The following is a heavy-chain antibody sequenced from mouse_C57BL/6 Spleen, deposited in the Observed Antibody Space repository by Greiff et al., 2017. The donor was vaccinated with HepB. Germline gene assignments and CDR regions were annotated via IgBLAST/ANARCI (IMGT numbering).Heavy chain of an antibody. CDR3: TKSQVLYDGYFWFAY. CDR1: GYTFTSYW. CDR2: IYPGNSDT. J-gene: IGHJ3*01. Sequence: EVQLQQSGTVLARPGASVKMSCKTSGYTFTSYWMHWVKQRPGQGLEWIGAIYPGNSDTSYNQKFKGKAKLTAVTSASTAYMELSSLTNEDSAVCYCTKSQVLYDGYFWFAYWGQGTLVTVSA. V-gene: IGHV1-5*01. D-gene: IGHD2-3*01.